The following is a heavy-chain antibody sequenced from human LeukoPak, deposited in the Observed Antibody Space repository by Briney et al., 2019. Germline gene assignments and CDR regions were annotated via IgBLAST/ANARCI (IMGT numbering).Heavy chain of an antibody. Sequence: PSETLSLTCTVSGGSISSGTYYWSWIRQPAGKGLEWIGRIYTSGSTNYNPSLKSRVTISVDTSKNQFSLKLSSVTAADTAVYYCARSLIAAAGTRLTPGARYYFDYWGQGTLVTVSS. CDR2: IYTSGST. V-gene: IGHV4-61*02. CDR3: ARSLIAAAGTRLTPGARYYFDY. CDR1: GGSISSGTYY. J-gene: IGHJ4*02. D-gene: IGHD6-13*01.